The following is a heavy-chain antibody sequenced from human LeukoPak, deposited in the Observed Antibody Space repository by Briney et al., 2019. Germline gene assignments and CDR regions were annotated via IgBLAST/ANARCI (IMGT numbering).Heavy chain of an antibody. CDR1: GFTFSSYD. CDR2: IGTAGEI. CDR3: ARDRVPDYGDHGGYFDY. Sequence: GGSLRLSCAAPGFTFSSYDIHWARQATGKGLEWVSGIGTAGEIYYPGSVKGRFTISRDNAKNSLYLQMNSLRAEDTAVYYCARDRVPDYGDHGGYFDYWGQGTLVTVSS. J-gene: IGHJ4*02. V-gene: IGHV3-13*01. D-gene: IGHD4-17*01.